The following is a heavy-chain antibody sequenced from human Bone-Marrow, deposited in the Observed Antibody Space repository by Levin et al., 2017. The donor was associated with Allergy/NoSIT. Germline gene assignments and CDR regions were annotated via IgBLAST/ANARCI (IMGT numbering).Heavy chain of an antibody. CDR3: ARDLACSDDSWLLCLIL. CDR1: GYTFSRYG. D-gene: IGHD2-15*01. Sequence: ASVKVSCKASGYTFSRYGINWVRQAPGQGLEWMGWIHTNTGNPTYAQGFTGRFVFSLDTSVNTAYLEISSLKAEDTAVYYCARDLACSDDSWLLCLILWSQGTLVTVSS. J-gene: IGHJ4*02. V-gene: IGHV7-4-1*02. CDR2: IHTNTGNP.